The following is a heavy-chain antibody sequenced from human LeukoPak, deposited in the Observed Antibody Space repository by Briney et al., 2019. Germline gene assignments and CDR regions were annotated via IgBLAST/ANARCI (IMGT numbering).Heavy chain of an antibody. V-gene: IGHV3-23*01. D-gene: IGHD3-3*01. Sequence: GGSLRLSCAASGFTFSSYAMSWVRQAPGKGLEWVSAISGSGNSTYYADSVKGRFTISRDNSKNTLYLQMNSLRAEDTAVYYCARESGDFWSGYYSDYWGQGTLVTVSS. CDR1: GFTFSSYA. CDR3: ARESGDFWSGYYSDY. CDR2: ISGSGNST. J-gene: IGHJ4*02.